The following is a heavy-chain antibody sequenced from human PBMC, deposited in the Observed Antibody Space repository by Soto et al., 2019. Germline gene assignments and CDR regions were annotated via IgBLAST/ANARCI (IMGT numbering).Heavy chain of an antibody. CDR3: ARDGLSGGDAFDI. CDR1: GGSIRSDGDY. V-gene: IGHV4-31*03. J-gene: IGHJ3*02. CDR2: MNYRGIT. Sequence: QVQLQESGPGLLKPSQTLSLTCTVSGGSIRSDGDYWSWIRQRPGKGLEWIGYMNYRGITYYNPSLKSRLTISEDTSKNHFSLNLNSVTAADTAVYYCARDGLSGGDAFDIWGQGTMVVVSS. D-gene: IGHD3-10*01.